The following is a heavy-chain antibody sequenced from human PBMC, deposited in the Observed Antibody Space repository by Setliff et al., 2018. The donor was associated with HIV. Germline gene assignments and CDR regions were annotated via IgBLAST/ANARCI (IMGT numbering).Heavy chain of an antibody. CDR1: GGSFSGSY. CDR2: INHSGST. J-gene: IGHJ6*03. V-gene: IGHV4-34*01. CDR3: ARHSAVNITPDGLGYYYIDV. Sequence: SETLSLTCAVYGGSFSGSYWSWIRQPPGKGLEWIGEINHSGSTNYNPSLKSRVTISVETYKNQFSLKLTSVTAADTAVYYCARHSAVNITPDGLGYYYIDVWGKGTSVTVSS. D-gene: IGHD2-15*01.